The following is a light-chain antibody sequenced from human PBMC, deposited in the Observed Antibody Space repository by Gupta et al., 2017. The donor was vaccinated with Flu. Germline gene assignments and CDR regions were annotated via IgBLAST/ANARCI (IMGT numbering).Light chain of an antibody. CDR2: GGS. V-gene: IGKV1-39*01. J-gene: IGKJ1*01. Sequence: PSSLSASVGDRVTITCRASQVISDNLNWYQQKPGKAPKLLIYGGSRVKSGVPSRFSGSGSETYFTLTISRRQPEDFATYYCQQEDNPPRTFGQGTKVEIK. CDR1: QVISDN. CDR3: QQEDNPPRT.